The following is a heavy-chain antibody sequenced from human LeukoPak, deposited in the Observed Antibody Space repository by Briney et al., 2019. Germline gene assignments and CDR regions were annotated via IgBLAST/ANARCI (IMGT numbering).Heavy chain of an antibody. CDR2: ISSSSSTI. CDR3: ARVDYYDNSGYFLFDY. Sequence: PGGSLRLSCAASGFTFSSYSMNWVRQAPGKGLEWVSYISSSSSTIYYTDSVKGRFTISRDNAKNSLYLQMNSLRAEDTAVYYCARVDYYDNSGYFLFDYWGQGTLVTVSS. D-gene: IGHD3-22*01. J-gene: IGHJ4*02. V-gene: IGHV3-48*01. CDR1: GFTFSSYS.